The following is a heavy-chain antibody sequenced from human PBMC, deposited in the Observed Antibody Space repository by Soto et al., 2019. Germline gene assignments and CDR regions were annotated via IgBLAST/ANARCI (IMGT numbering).Heavy chain of an antibody. V-gene: IGHV6-1*01. CDR3: EREVGRLGYCIITSCYEGDNLIDA. CDR1: GDSVPSNSAA. J-gene: IGHJ5*02. D-gene: IGHD2-2*01. Sequence: SQTLSLTFAISGDSVPSNSAAWNWIMQSPSRGLEWLGRTYYRSKWYNDYAVSVKSRITINPDTSKNQFSLQLNSVTPEDTAVYYCEREVGRLGYCIITSCYEGDNLIDACGKRTLVTVPS. CDR2: TYYRSKWYN.